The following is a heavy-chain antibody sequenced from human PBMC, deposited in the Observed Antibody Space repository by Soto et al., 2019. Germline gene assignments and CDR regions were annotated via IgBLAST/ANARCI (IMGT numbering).Heavy chain of an antibody. V-gene: IGHV1-69*13. CDR2: IIPIFGTA. CDR1: GGTFSSYA. CDR3: ASTPPISSYAPGGYYFDY. J-gene: IGHJ4*02. Sequence: GASVKVSCKASGGTFSSYAISWVRQAPGQGLEWMGGIIPIFGTANYAQKFQGRVTITADESTSTAYMELSSLRSEDTAVYYCASTPPISSYAPGGYYFDYWGQGTLVTVSS. D-gene: IGHD2-2*01.